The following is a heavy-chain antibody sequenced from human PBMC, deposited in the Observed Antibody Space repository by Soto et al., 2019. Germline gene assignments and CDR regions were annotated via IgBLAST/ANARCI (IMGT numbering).Heavy chain of an antibody. CDR1: GGTFSSYA. CDR3: ARVTPLYSSGWYEEEGYFDY. D-gene: IGHD6-19*01. J-gene: IGHJ4*02. V-gene: IGHV1-69*13. CDR2: IIPIFGTA. Sequence: GASVKVSCKASGGTFSSYAISWVRQAPGQGLEWMGGIIPIFGTANYAQKFQGRVTITADESTSTAYMELSSLRSEDTAVYYCARVTPLYSSGWYEEEGYFDYWGQGTLVTVSS.